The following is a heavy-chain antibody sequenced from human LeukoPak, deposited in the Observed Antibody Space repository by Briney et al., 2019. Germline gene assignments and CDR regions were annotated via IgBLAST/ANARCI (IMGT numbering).Heavy chain of an antibody. D-gene: IGHD1-26*01. Sequence: GSLRLSCSASGFTFSNYGMSWVRQAPGKGLEWVSAICGSGGRTYHADSVKGRFTISRDNSKNTLYLQMNSLRAEDTAVYYCAKDDGGSYYIYYYYMDVWGKGTTVTISS. CDR2: ICGSGGRT. V-gene: IGHV3-23*01. J-gene: IGHJ6*03. CDR3: AKDDGGSYYIYYYYMDV. CDR1: GFTFSNYG.